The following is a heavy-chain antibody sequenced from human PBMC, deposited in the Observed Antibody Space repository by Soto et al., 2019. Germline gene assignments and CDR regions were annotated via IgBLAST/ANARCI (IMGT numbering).Heavy chain of an antibody. CDR2: ISGSGGST. J-gene: IGHJ4*02. CDR1: GFTFTSYG. Sequence: SLRLSCAASGFTFTSYGMTWVRQAPGKGLEWVSIISGSGGSTAYADSVKGQFAISRDNSKNTLYLQMNSLRAEDTAVYYCAKVSAYSSGYVDYWGQGTLVTVSS. V-gene: IGHV3-23*01. D-gene: IGHD5-18*01. CDR3: AKVSAYSSGYVDY.